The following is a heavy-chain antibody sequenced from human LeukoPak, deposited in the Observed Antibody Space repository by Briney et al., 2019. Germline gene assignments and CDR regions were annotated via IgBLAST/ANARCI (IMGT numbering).Heavy chain of an antibody. D-gene: IGHD5-12*01. CDR1: GFTFSSYA. CDR3: AKDKNSGYEAFDI. Sequence: GGFLRLSCAASGFTFSSYALHWVRQAPGKGLEWVSFIRYDGSNKYYADSVKGRFTISRDNSKNTLYLQMNSLRAEDTAVYYCAKDKNSGYEAFDIWGQGTMVTVSS. J-gene: IGHJ3*02. CDR2: IRYDGSNK. V-gene: IGHV3-30*02.